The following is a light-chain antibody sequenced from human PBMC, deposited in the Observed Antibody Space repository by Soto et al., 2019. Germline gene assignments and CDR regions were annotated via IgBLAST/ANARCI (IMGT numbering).Light chain of an antibody. Sequence: QSVLTQPPSASGTPGQRVAISCSGGSSDIGSNPVNWYLHLPGAAPKLLIYRDNQRPSGVPDRFSGSKSGTSASLTISGLQSEDEAESFCSAWDDNIYGPVFGGGTKLTVL. CDR3: SAWDDNIYGPV. V-gene: IGLV1-44*01. J-gene: IGLJ2*01. CDR2: RDN. CDR1: SSDIGSNP.